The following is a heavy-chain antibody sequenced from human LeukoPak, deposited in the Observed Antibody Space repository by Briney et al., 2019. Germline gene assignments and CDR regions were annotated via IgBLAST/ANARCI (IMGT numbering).Heavy chain of an antibody. V-gene: IGHV3-48*01. J-gene: IGHJ4*02. D-gene: IGHD5-24*01. CDR3: ARDLGPRRNGYNPIDY. CDR1: GFTFSSYS. Sequence: PGGSLRLSCEASGFTFSSYSMSWVRQAPGKGPEWISSISASSNSIEYVDSVEGRFSISRDNAKNSMDLQMNSLRVEDTAVYYCARDLGPRRNGYNPIDYWGQGVLVTVSS. CDR2: ISASSNSI.